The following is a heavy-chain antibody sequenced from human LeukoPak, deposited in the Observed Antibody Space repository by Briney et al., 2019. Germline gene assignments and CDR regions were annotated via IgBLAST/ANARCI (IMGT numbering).Heavy chain of an antibody. J-gene: IGHJ6*03. CDR2: IIPIFGTA. Sequence: LAASVKLSCKSSVHTFSSYAISWVTQAPGQGLEWMGGIIPIFGTAHYAQKFQGRVTITADESTSTAYLDLNSLSSEDTAVYYCARGMSVGYCSSTSCRTYYYYYYMDVWGKGTTVTVSS. CDR3: ARGMSVGYCSSTSCRTYYYYYYMDV. V-gene: IGHV1-69*01. D-gene: IGHD2-2*01. CDR1: VHTFSSYA.